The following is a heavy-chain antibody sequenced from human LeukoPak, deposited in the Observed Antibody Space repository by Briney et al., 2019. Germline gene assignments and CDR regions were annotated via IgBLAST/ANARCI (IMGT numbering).Heavy chain of an antibody. V-gene: IGHV3-30*18. D-gene: IGHD3-10*01. CDR2: ILYGGSNK. CDR3: AKDAHRGITMVRGAGFDY. J-gene: IGHJ4*01. CDR1: GFTYSICG. Sequence: GGSLRLSCAASGFTYSICGMHCVRQAPGKRVEGVAVILYGGSNKYSADSVNVRFTISGANSKDTLYLQMNRLRAEDTDVYCCAKDAHRGITMVRGAGFDYWGQGILVTASS.